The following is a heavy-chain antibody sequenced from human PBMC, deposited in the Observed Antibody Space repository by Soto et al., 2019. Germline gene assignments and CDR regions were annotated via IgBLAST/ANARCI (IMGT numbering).Heavy chain of an antibody. CDR3: VKDWTGGACPCLDV. CDR1: GLAVSGYA. CDR2: ITGGDAAT. Sequence: EVQLLESGGNMLQRGGSLTLSCAASGLAVSGYAMTWVRQAPGKGLEWVSTITGGDAATYYADSVKGRFTISRDSSGNTIFLHMMNLGVEDSAIYYCVKDWTGGACPCLDVWGQGTTVTVSS. J-gene: IGHJ6*02. V-gene: IGHV3-23*01. D-gene: IGHD2-8*02.